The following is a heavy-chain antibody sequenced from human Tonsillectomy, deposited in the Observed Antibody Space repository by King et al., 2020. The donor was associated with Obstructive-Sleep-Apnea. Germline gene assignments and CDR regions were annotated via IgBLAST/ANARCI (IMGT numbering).Heavy chain of an antibody. CDR3: ARRILGYCSGGSCEDWFDP. V-gene: IGHV3-30-3*01. Sequence: VQLVESGGGVVQPGRSLRLSCAASGFTFSSYAMHWVRQAPGKGLEWVAVISYDGSNKYYADSVQGRFTISRDNSKNTLYLQMNSLRAEDTAVYYCARRILGYCSGGSCEDWFDPWGQGTLVTVSS. CDR2: ISYDGSNK. D-gene: IGHD2-15*01. J-gene: IGHJ5*02. CDR1: GFTFSSYA.